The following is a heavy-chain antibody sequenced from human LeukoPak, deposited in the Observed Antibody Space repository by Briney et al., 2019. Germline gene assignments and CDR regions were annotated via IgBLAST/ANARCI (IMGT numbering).Heavy chain of an antibody. CDR2: INWNSGSI. CDR3: AKTEYSSIAARSPLDY. V-gene: IGHV3-20*04. CDR1: GFTFDDYG. J-gene: IGHJ4*02. Sequence: PGGSPRLSCAASGFTFDDYGMSWVCQAPGKGLEWVSGINWNSGSIGYADSVKGRFTISRDNAKNSLYLQMNSLRAEDMALYYCAKTEYSSIAARSPLDYWGQGTLVTVSS. D-gene: IGHD6-6*01.